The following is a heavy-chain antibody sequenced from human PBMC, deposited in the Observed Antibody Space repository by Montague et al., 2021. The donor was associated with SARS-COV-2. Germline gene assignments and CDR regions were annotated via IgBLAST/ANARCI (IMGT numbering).Heavy chain of an antibody. CDR2: IYYSGST. CDR3: ARGLYNWNYEHWFDT. J-gene: IGHJ5*02. Sequence: SETLSLTCTVSGGSVGSSHYYWAWIRQPPGKGLEWIGTIYYSGSTYYNPSPRSRVTIDVDASTNQFSLKLHSVTAADTAVYFCARGLYNWNYEHWFDTWGQGTLVTGSS. CDR1: GGSVGSSHYY. D-gene: IGHD1-7*01. V-gene: IGHV4-39*01.